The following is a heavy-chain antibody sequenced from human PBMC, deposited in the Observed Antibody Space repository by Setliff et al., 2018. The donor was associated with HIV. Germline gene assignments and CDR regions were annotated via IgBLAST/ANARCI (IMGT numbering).Heavy chain of an antibody. V-gene: IGHV1-46*01. CDR1: GYTFTSYY. D-gene: IGHD3-22*01. Sequence: GASVKVSCKASGYTFTSYYLHWVRQAPGQGLEWMGMINPSGGSAGYAQKFQGRVTMSRDTSTSTVYMELSSLRSEDTAVYYCARDYFDSSAYHYGFGAFDIWGQGTMVTVSS. CDR2: INPSGGSA. J-gene: IGHJ3*02. CDR3: ARDYFDSSAYHYGFGAFDI.